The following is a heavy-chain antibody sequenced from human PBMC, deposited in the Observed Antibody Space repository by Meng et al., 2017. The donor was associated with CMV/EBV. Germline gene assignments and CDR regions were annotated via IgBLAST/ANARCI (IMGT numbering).Heavy chain of an antibody. CDR2: ISHYNRNT. V-gene: IGHV1-18*01. CDR3: ARLDYSSSSCGY. D-gene: IGHD6-6*01. J-gene: IGHJ4*02. Sequence: SCNASCYTLNNYGITWVQQAPGQGVEWRGWISHYNRNTNYAQRLQGRVTMTADTSTSTAYMKLRSLRSDDTAVYYCARLDYSSSSCGYWGQGTLVTVSS. CDR1: CYTLNNYG.